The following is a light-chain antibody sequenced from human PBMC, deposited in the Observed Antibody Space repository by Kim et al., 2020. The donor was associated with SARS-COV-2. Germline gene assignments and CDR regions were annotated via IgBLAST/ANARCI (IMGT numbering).Light chain of an antibody. Sequence: SVSPGQTATITCSGDLLAKKYGRWFQQKPGQAPVLVIYKDSERPSGIPERFSGASSGTTVTLTISGAQVEDEADYYCYSAADNSLVFGGGTQLTVL. CDR2: KDS. J-gene: IGLJ3*02. CDR1: LLAKKY. CDR3: YSAADNSLV. V-gene: IGLV3-27*01.